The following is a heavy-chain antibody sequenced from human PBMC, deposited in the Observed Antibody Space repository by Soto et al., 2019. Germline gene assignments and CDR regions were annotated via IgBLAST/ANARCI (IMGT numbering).Heavy chain of an antibody. J-gene: IGHJ4*02. CDR2: IYYSGST. Sequence: SETLSLTCTVSGGSISSGGYYWSWIRQHPGKGLEWIGYIYYSGSTYYNPSLKSRVTISVDTSKNQFSLKLSSVTAADTAVYYCAREVASAAGNFDYWGQGTPVTVSS. CDR1: GGSISSGGYY. CDR3: AREVASAAGNFDY. V-gene: IGHV4-31*03. D-gene: IGHD6-13*01.